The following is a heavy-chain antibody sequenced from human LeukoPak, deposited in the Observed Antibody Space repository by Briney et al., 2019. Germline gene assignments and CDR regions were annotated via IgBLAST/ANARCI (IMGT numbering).Heavy chain of an antibody. V-gene: IGHV3-15*07. D-gene: IGHD6-19*01. CDR2: IKSKIDGGAT. CDR3: TTGGNVFVAGTRAFDL. Sequence: PGGSLRLSCAASGFTFSNDWMNWVRQAPGKGLKWVGRIKSKIDGGATDYAAPVKGRFTISRDDSKNTLYLQMNSPKTEDTAVYYCTTGGNVFVAGTRAFDLWGQGTMVTVSS. CDR1: GFTFSNDW. J-gene: IGHJ3*01.